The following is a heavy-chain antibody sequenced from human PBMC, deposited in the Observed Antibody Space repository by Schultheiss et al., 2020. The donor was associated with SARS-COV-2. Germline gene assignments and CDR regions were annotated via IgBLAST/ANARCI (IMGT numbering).Heavy chain of an antibody. CDR3: ASLEYSSSSWYYYGMDV. V-gene: IGHV4-61*08. J-gene: IGHJ6*02. Sequence: SETLSLTCTVSGGSISSGDYYWSWIRQPPGKGLELIGYIYYSGSTTYNPSLKSRVTISVDTSKNQYSLRLSSVTAADTAVYYCASLEYSSSSWYYYGMDVWGQGTTVTVSS. CDR1: GGSISSGDYY. D-gene: IGHD6-6*01. CDR2: IYYSGST.